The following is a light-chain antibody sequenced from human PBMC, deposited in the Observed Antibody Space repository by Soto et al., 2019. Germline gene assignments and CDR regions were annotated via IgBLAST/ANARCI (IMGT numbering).Light chain of an antibody. J-gene: IGKJ5*01. CDR3: QQYENLPT. Sequence: DIQMTQSPSSLSASVGDRVTITCRASQNINNYLNWYQQKPGRAPKLLIYDASNLEAGVPSRFRGSGSGTDFTFTISRLQPEDIATYYCQQYENLPTCGQGTRREIK. CDR1: QNINNY. V-gene: IGKV1-33*01. CDR2: DAS.